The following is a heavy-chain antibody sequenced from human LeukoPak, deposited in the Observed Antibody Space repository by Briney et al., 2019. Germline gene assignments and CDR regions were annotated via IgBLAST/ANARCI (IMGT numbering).Heavy chain of an antibody. CDR2: IYWNDDK. J-gene: IGHJ1*01. Sequence: TLSLTCTVSGGSISSYYWSWIRQPPGKALEWLALIYWNDDKFYSPSLKSRLTITKDTSKNQVVLTMTNMDPVDTATYYCAHSDNTSPWDFQPWGQGTLVTVSS. V-gene: IGHV2-5*01. D-gene: IGHD1-14*01. CDR3: AHSDNTSPWDFQP. CDR1: GGSISSYYW.